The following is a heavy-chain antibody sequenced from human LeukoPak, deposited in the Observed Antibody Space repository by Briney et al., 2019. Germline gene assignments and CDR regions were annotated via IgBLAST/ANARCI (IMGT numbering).Heavy chain of an antibody. CDR1: GFTFSSYG. D-gene: IGHD1-26*01. CDR3: VKSGGYGLIDY. CDR2: IYYSGST. Sequence: PGGSLRLSCAASGFTFSSYGMSWVRQAPGKGLEWIGNIYYSGSTYYNASLQSRVTISIDTSKNQFSLRLNSVTAADTAMYFCVKSGGYGLIDYWGQGTLVTVSS. J-gene: IGHJ4*02. V-gene: IGHV4-59*04.